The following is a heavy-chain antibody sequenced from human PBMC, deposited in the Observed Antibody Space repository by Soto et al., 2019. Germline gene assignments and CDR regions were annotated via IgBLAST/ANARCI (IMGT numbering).Heavy chain of an antibody. CDR1: GFTFSSYG. V-gene: IGHV3-33*01. D-gene: IGHD3-22*01. J-gene: IGHJ3*02. Sequence: GGSLRLSCAASGFTFSSYGMHWVRQAPGKGLEWVAVIWYDGSNKYYADSVKGRFTISRDNSKNTLYLQMNSLRAEDTAVYYWARDRGGYYDSTGPWAFDIGGQGTMVTVSS. CDR3: ARDRGGYYDSTGPWAFDI. CDR2: IWYDGSNK.